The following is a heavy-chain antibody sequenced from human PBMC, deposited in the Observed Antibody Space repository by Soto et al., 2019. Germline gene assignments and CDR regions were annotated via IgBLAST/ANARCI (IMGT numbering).Heavy chain of an antibody. J-gene: IGHJ3*02. CDR1: GGTFSSYT. CDR2: IIPILGIA. V-gene: IGHV1-69*02. CDR3: ASPRKARPPKALDI. Sequence: SVKVSCKASGGTFSSYTISWVRQAPGQGLEWMGRIIPILGIANYAQKFQGRVTITADKSTSPAYMELSSLRSEDTAVYYCASPRKARPPKALDIWGQGIMVTAS.